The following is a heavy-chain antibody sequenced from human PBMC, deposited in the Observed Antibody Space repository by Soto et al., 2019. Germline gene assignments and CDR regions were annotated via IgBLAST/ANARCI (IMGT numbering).Heavy chain of an antibody. Sequence: SETLSLTCTVSGGSISSGGYYWSWIRQHPGKGLEWIGYIYYSGSTYYNPSLKSRVTISVDTSKNQFSLKLSSVTAADTAVYYCARDYYDSSGYYYNFDYWGQGTLVTVTS. D-gene: IGHD3-22*01. J-gene: IGHJ4*02. V-gene: IGHV4-31*03. CDR3: ARDYYDSSGYYYNFDY. CDR2: IYYSGST. CDR1: GGSISSGGYY.